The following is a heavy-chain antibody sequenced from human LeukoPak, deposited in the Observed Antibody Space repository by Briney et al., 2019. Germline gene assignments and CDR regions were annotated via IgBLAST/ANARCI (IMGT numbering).Heavy chain of an antibody. D-gene: IGHD2-15*01. CDR3: AREEIVVVVAATRYYYGMDV. Sequence: GGSLSLSCAVSGFPFSSYTMNGVRQTPGKGLEWVSSISSSSSYIYYADSVRGRFTISRDNARNSLYLQMNSLRAEDTAVYYCAREEIVVVVAATRYYYGMDVWGQGTTVTVSS. CDR2: ISSSSSYI. CDR1: GFPFSSYT. J-gene: IGHJ6*02. V-gene: IGHV3-21*01.